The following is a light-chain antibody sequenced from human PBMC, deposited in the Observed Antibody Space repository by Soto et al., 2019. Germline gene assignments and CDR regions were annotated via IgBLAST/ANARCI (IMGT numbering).Light chain of an antibody. J-gene: IGKJ4*01. CDR1: QTVRTNY. Sequence: EIVLTQSPGTLSLSPGERATLSCRASQTVRTNYLAWFQHKPGQAPRLLIYGASSRATGIPDRFSGSGSGTDFTITINRLEPEDFAVYFCLQYSDSHLTFGGGTKVEIK. V-gene: IGKV3-20*01. CDR2: GAS. CDR3: LQYSDSHLT.